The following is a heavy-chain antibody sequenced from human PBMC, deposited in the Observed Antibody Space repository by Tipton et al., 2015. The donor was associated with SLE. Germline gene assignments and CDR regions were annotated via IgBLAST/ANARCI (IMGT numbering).Heavy chain of an antibody. CDR1: GYTFTSYG. CDR2: ISAYNGNT. V-gene: IGHV1-18*01. D-gene: IGHD3-3*01. Sequence: QSGAEVKKPGASVKVSCKASGYTFTSYGISWVRQAPGQGLEWMGWISAYNGNTNYAQKLQGRVTMTTDTSTSTAYMELRSLRSDDTAVYYCARDPTGYDFWMEGMDVWGQGTTVTVSS. J-gene: IGHJ6*02. CDR3: ARDPTGYDFWMEGMDV.